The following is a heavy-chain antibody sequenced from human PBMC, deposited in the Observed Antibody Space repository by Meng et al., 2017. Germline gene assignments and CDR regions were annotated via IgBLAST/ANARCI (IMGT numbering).Heavy chain of an antibody. CDR1: GFTFSSYA. V-gene: IGHV3-30*04. CDR3: ARMGQVGATFDY. CDR2: ISYDGSNK. D-gene: IGHD1-26*01. J-gene: IGHJ4*02. Sequence: QGQVVVSGGGVAQPGRSLRLPCAASGFTFSSYAMHWVRQAPGKGLEWVAVISYDGSNKYYADSVKGRFTISRDNSKNTLYLQMNSLRAEDTAVYYCARMGQVGATFDYWGQGTLVTVSS.